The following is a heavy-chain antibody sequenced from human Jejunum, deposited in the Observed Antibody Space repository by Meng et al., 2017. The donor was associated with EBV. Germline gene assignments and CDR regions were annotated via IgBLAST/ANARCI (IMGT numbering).Heavy chain of an antibody. J-gene: IGHJ4*02. V-gene: IGHV3-74*01. Sequence: EIQLGGSGGSLVQPGESRRPVCAASGFTLSTYWMHWVRQAPGKGLVWVSRISSDGRSITYADSVKGRFTISRDNAKNTLYLQMNSLRVEDTAVYYCATGQGDSRYYFDSWSQGTLVTVSS. CDR1: GFTLSTYW. D-gene: IGHD3-10*01. CDR2: ISSDGRSI. CDR3: ATGQGDSRYYFDS.